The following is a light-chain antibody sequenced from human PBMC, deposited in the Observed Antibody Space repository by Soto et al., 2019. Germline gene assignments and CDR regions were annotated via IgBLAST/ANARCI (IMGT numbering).Light chain of an antibody. Sequence: AILLTQSPSSLSASVGDRVTITCRASQGIDSSFAWYQQKPGKAPKLLIYAASSLQSGVPSRFSGSGSGTDFTLTISSLQPEDFATYYCQQYNIYSQTFGRGTKVDIK. CDR3: QQYNIYSQT. CDR1: QGIDSS. CDR2: AAS. J-gene: IGKJ1*01. V-gene: IGKV1-13*02.